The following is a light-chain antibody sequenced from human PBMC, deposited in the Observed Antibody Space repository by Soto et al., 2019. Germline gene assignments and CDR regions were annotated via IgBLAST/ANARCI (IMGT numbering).Light chain of an antibody. CDR3: CSYAGSYTHV. CDR1: SSDVGSYYF. J-gene: IGLJ1*01. V-gene: IGLV2-11*01. CDR2: DVT. Sequence: QSVLAQPRSVSGSPGQSVTISCTGTSSDVGSYYFVSWYQQHPGKTPKIIIYDVTKRPSGVPDRFSGSKSGNTASLTISGLQAEDEADYYCCSYAGSYTHVFGTGTKVTVL.